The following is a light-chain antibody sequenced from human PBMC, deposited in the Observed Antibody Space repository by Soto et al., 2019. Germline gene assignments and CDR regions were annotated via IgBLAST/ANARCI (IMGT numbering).Light chain of an antibody. V-gene: IGLV2-14*01. CDR2: EVS. CDR1: SSDVGGYNF. CDR3: SSYTLRNTLVL. J-gene: IGLJ3*02. Sequence: QSALTQPASVSGSPGQSITISCTGTSSDVGGYNFVSWYQQHPGKAPRLIIYEVSSRPSGVSYRFSGSKYGNTASLTISGLQAEDEADYYCSSYTLRNTLVLFGGGTKVTVL.